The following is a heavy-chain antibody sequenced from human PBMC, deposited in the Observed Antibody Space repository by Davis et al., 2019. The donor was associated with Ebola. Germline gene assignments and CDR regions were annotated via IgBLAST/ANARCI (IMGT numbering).Heavy chain of an antibody. J-gene: IGHJ4*02. D-gene: IGHD1-26*01. Sequence: GESLKISCAASGFTFGNYGMSWVRQAPGKGLEWVSSISARGGSTYYADSVKGRFTISRDNPKNTLYLQMNSLRVDDTAVYYCAKLYMVAATRTFPDYWGQGTLVTVSS. V-gene: IGHV3-23*01. CDR3: AKLYMVAATRTFPDY. CDR2: ISARGGST. CDR1: GFTFGNYG.